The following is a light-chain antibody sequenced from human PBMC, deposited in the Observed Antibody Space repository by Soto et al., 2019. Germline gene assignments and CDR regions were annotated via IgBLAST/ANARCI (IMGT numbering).Light chain of an antibody. CDR1: LFIANH. V-gene: IGKV3-15*01. CDR2: AAS. Sequence: TVVTQSPPTLSVSPGERVTFSCKASLFIANHLAWYQHKPGQSPRLLIHAASTGAPGVPARFSGSWSGAEFTLTIDSLQSDDSAIYYCQQYYRWPVTFGGGTKVDIK. J-gene: IGKJ4*01. CDR3: QQYYRWPVT.